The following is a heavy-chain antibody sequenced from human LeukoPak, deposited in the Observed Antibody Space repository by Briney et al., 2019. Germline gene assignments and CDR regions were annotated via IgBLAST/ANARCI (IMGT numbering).Heavy chain of an antibody. CDR3: PRLPRFEHYYFMLV. V-gene: IGHV4-34*01. J-gene: IGHJ6*03. Sequence: SETLSLTCAVYGGSFSGYYWSWIRQPPGKVLEWIGEINHSGSTNYNPSLKTRVTISVDTSKNQFSLKLSCVNAAVSAVYYCPRLPRFEHYYFMLVGGKGTTVTVSS. D-gene: IGHD3-3*01. CDR1: GGSFSGYY. CDR2: INHSGST.